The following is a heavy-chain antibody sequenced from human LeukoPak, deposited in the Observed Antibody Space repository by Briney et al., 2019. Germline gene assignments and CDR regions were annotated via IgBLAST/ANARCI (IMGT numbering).Heavy chain of an antibody. CDR2: ISSSGSTI. Sequence: PGGSLRLSCAASGFTFSSYEMNWVRQAPGKGLEWVSYISSSGSTIYYADSVKGRFTISRDNAKNSLYLQMNSLRAEDTAVYYCARVDSSSYYPHSYYFDYWGQGTLVTVSS. CDR3: ARVDSSSYYPHSYYFDY. D-gene: IGHD3-22*01. CDR1: GFTFSSYE. V-gene: IGHV3-48*03. J-gene: IGHJ4*02.